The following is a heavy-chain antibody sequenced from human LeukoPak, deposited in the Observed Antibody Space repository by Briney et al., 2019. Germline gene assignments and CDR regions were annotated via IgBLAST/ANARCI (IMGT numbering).Heavy chain of an antibody. CDR3: ARAPGTTFDY. CDR1: GGSISSYY. D-gene: IGHD4-17*01. V-gene: IGHV4-4*08. J-gene: IGHJ4*01. CDR2: INHSCST. Sequence: KASETLSLTCTVSGGSISSYYWSWIRQPPGKGLEWIVSINHSCSTYYNPSLKSRVTISVDTSKNQFSLKLTSVTAADTAVYYCARAPGTTFDYWGHGNMVTVSS.